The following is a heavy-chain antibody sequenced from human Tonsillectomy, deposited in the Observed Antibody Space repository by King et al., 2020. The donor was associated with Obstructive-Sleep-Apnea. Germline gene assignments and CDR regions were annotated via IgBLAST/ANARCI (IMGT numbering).Heavy chain of an antibody. J-gene: IGHJ6*02. CDR3: AGLDIEYFYHYGMDV. CDR2: ISYSGST. Sequence: QLQESGPRLVKPSETLSLTCTVSGGSIGSSSYYWGWIRQPPGKGLEWIGSISYSGSTYYNPSLKSRLTISVDTSKNQFSLKLNSVTAADTAVYYCAGLDIEYFYHYGMDVWGQGTTVTVSS. V-gene: IGHV4-39*07. CDR1: GGSIGSSSYY. D-gene: IGHD2-2*03.